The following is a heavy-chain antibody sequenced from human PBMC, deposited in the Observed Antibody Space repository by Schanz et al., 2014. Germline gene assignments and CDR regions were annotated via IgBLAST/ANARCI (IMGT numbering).Heavy chain of an antibody. D-gene: IGHD7-27*01. CDR3: ARGEANWGQY. CDR2: INPTTGNP. Sequence: QVQLVQSGSELTRPGASVKVSCKASGYIFSSYAIHWVRQAPGQGLEWMGWINPTTGNPTYAQGFTGRFVFSLDTSVSTAYLQISFLKADDTAVFFCARGEANWGQYWGQGTLVTVSS. V-gene: IGHV7-4-1*02. J-gene: IGHJ4*02. CDR1: GYIFSSYA.